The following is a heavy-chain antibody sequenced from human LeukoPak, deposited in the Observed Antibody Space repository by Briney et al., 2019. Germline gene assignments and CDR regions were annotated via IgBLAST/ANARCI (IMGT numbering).Heavy chain of an antibody. D-gene: IGHD3-10*01. Sequence: GGSLRLSCAASGFTFSSYAMSWVRQAPGKGLEWVSAISGSGGSTYYADSVKGRFTISRDNSKNTLYLQMNSLRAEDTAVYYCAKDVRGVLWFGDPTTNWFDPWGQGTLVTVSS. CDR1: GFTFSSYA. CDR2: ISGSGGST. V-gene: IGHV3-23*01. CDR3: AKDVRGVLWFGDPTTNWFDP. J-gene: IGHJ5*02.